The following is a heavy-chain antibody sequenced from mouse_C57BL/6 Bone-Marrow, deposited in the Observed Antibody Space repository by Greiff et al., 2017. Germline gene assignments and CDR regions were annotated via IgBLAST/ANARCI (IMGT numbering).Heavy chain of an antibody. V-gene: IGHV5-12*01. CDR1: GFTFSDYY. CDR3: ARQGARDWYFDV. Sequence: EVMLVESGGGLVQPGGSLKLSCAASGFTFSDYYMYWVRQTPEKRLEWVAYISNGGGSTYYPDTVKGRFTISRDNAKNTLYLQMSRLKSEDTAMYYCARQGARDWYFDVWGTGTTVTVSS. D-gene: IGHD3-3*01. J-gene: IGHJ1*03. CDR2: ISNGGGST.